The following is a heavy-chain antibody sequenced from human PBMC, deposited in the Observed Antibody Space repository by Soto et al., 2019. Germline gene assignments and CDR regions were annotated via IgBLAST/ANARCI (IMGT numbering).Heavy chain of an antibody. Sequence: VQLVQSGTEVKKPGASVKVSCRASGYTFTSYEINWVRQATGQGLERMGWMNPNSGNTDYAHKYQGRVTMTRNTSISTAYKELNSLRSKDTAVYYCARETIFALDDWFDPWGQGTMVTVSS. J-gene: IGHJ5*02. CDR3: ARETIFALDDWFDP. V-gene: IGHV1-8*01. CDR2: MNPNSGNT. CDR1: GYTFTSYE. D-gene: IGHD3-3*01.